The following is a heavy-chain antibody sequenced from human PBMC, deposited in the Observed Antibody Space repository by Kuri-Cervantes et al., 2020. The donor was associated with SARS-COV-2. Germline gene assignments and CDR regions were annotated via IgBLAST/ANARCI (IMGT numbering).Heavy chain of an antibody. CDR1: GGSISSSSYY. V-gene: IGHV4-39*01. CDR3: ASPGYSSGWDEYFQH. D-gene: IGHD6-19*01. J-gene: IGHJ1*01. Sequence: SETLSLTCTVSGGSISSSSYYWGWIRQPPGKGLEWIGSIYYSGSTYYNPSLKSRVTISVDTSKNQLSLKLSSVTAADTAVYYCASPGYSSGWDEYFQHWGQGTLVTVSS. CDR2: IYYSGST.